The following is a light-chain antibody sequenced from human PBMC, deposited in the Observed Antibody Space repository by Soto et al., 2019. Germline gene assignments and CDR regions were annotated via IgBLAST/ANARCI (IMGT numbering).Light chain of an antibody. V-gene: IGKV3-20*01. Sequence: EIVLTQCPGTLSLSPGERATLSCGASQSVSSSSLAWYQQKPGQAPRLLIYDTSSRATGIPDRFSGSGSGTDFTLTISSLEPEDLAVYYCQQYCSTSFTFGRGTKVDIK. CDR2: DTS. J-gene: IGKJ4*02. CDR3: QQYCSTSFT. CDR1: QSVSSSS.